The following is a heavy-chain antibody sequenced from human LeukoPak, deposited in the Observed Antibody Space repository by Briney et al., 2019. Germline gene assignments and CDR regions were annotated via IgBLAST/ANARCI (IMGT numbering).Heavy chain of an antibody. CDR3: ARDLGYCSSTSCRNWFDP. Sequence: ASVKVSCKASGYTFTGYYMHWVRQAPGQGLEWMGWINPNSGGTNYAQKFQGRVTMARDTSISTAYMELSRLRSDDTAVYYCARDLGYCSSTSCRNWFDPWGQGTLVTVSS. J-gene: IGHJ5*02. D-gene: IGHD2-2*01. V-gene: IGHV1-2*02. CDR1: GYTFTGYY. CDR2: INPNSGGT.